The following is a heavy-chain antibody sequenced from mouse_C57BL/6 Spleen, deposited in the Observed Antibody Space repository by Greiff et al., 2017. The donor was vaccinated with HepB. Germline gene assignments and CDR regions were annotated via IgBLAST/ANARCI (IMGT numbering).Heavy chain of an antibody. CDR3: ARRWGYGSSYNWYFDV. CDR1: GYTFTSYG. Sequence: VKLQESGAELARPGASVKLSCKASGYTFTSYGISWVKQRTGQGLEWIGEIYPRSGNTYYNEKFKGKATLTADKSSSTAYMELRSLTSEDSAVYFCARRWGYGSSYNWYFDVWGTGTTVTVSS. J-gene: IGHJ1*03. CDR2: IYPRSGNT. D-gene: IGHD1-1*01. V-gene: IGHV1-81*01.